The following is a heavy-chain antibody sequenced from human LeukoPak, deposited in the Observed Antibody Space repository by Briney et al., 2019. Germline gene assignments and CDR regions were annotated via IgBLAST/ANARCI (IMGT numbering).Heavy chain of an antibody. D-gene: IGHD6-13*01. CDR1: GFTFSSYG. J-gene: IGHJ3*02. V-gene: IGHV3-30*03. CDR2: ISYDGSNK. Sequence: GGPLRLSCAASGFTFSSYGMHWVRQAPGKGLEWVAVISYDGSNKYYADSVKGRFTISRDNSKNTLYLQMNSLRAEDTAVYYCASEGIAAAADIWGQGTMVTVSS. CDR3: ASEGIAAAADI.